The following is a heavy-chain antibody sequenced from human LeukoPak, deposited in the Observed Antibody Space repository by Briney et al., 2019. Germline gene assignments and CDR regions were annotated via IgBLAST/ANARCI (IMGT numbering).Heavy chain of an antibody. V-gene: IGHV1-2*02. CDR2: INPHSGGT. CDR1: GYTFTSYT. Sequence: ASVKVSCKASGYTFTSYTISWVRQAPGQGLEWMGWINPHSGGTNSEQNFQGRVTMSRDTSISTVYMELSRLRSDDTALYYCAREGVIGDGYNFFDYWGQGTLVTVSS. CDR3: AREGVIGDGYNFFDY. J-gene: IGHJ4*02. D-gene: IGHD5-24*01.